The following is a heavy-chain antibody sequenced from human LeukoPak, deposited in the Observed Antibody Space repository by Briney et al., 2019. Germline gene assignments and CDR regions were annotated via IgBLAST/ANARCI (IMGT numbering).Heavy chain of an antibody. CDR2: MNPNSGNT. CDR3: ARRYCSGGSCYSGDWFDP. J-gene: IGHJ5*02. D-gene: IGHD2-15*01. Sequence: ASVKVSCKASGYTFTSYDINWVRQATGQGLEWMGWMNPNSGNTGYAQKFQGRVTMTRNTSISTAYMELSSLRSEDTAVYYCARRYCSGGSCYSGDWFDPXXXGXLVTVSS. CDR1: GYTFTSYD. V-gene: IGHV1-8*01.